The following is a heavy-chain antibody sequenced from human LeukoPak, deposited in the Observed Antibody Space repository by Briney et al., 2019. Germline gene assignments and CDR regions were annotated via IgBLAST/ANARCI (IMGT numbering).Heavy chain of an antibody. CDR1: GFTFSSYV. V-gene: IGHV3-23*01. J-gene: IGHJ4*02. CDR2: ISGSGDST. D-gene: IGHD3-10*01. Sequence: GGSLRLSCAASGFTFSSYVMSWVRQAPGKGLEWVSVISGSGDSTYYADSVKGRFTVSRDNSENTLYLQMNSLRAEDTAVYYCAKRSGSYYWGFDYWGQGTLVTVSS. CDR3: AKRSGSYYWGFDY.